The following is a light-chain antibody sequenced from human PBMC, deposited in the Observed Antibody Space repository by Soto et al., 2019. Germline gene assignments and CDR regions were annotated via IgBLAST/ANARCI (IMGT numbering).Light chain of an antibody. CDR3: QHLQT. Sequence: DIQMTQSPSTLSASVGDRVTITCRASQSISGWLACYQQKPGKDPKLLLYKASSLESGVPSRFSGRGSGTEFTLTISTLQPDDFAAYYCQHLQTFGQATKVEI. CDR1: QSISGW. CDR2: KAS. V-gene: IGKV1-5*03. J-gene: IGKJ1*01.